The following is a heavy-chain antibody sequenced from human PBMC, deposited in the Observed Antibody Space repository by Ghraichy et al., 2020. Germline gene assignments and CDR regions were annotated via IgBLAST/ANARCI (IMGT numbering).Heavy chain of an antibody. V-gene: IGHV3-72*01. CDR1: GFTFSDHY. D-gene: IGHD4-17*01. CDR3: ARGSFMTTVSQYGMDV. CDR2: TRNKANSYTT. J-gene: IGHJ6*02. Sequence: GGSLRLSCAASGFTFSDHYMDWVRQSPGKGLEWVGRTRNKANSYTTEYAASVKGRFTVSRDDSKNSLYLQMNSLKTEDTAVYYCARGSFMTTVSQYGMDVWGQGTTVTVSS.